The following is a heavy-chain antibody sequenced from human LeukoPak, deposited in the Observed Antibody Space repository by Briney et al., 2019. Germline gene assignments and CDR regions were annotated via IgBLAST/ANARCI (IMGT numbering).Heavy chain of an antibody. J-gene: IGHJ3*02. Sequence: ASVKVSCKASGYTFTSYYMHWVRQAPGQGLEWMGIINPSGGSTSYAQKFQGRVTMTRDTSTSTVYMELSSLRSEDTAVYSCASATIRGYSYGYSAFDIWGQGTMVTVSS. D-gene: IGHD5-18*01. V-gene: IGHV1-46*03. CDR3: ASATIRGYSYGYSAFDI. CDR1: GYTFTSYY. CDR2: INPSGGST.